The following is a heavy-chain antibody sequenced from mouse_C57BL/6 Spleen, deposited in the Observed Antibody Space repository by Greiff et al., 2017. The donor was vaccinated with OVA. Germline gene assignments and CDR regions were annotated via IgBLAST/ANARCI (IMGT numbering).Heavy chain of an antibody. V-gene: IGHV5-17*01. CDR2: ISSGSSTI. Sequence: EVMLVESGGGLVKPGGSLKLSCAASGFTFSDYGMHWVRQAPEKGLEWVAYISSGSSTIYYADTVKGRFTISSDNAKNTLFLQMTSLRSEDTAMDYCARTGDEGFAYWGQGTLVTVSA. D-gene: IGHD3-3*01. CDR1: GFTFSDYG. CDR3: ARTGDEGFAY. J-gene: IGHJ3*01.